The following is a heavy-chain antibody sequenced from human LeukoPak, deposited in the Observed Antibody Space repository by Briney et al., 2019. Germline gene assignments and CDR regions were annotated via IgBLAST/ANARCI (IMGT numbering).Heavy chain of an antibody. Sequence: GASVEVSCKASGYTFTRYYLHWVRQAPGQGLEWMGIINPSGGTTSYAQKFQGRVTMTRDTSTSTVYMELSSLRPEDTAVYYCARGHSKNDAFDIWGQGTMVTVSS. CDR2: INPSGGTT. V-gene: IGHV1-46*01. D-gene: IGHD6-13*01. CDR3: ARGHSKNDAFDI. J-gene: IGHJ3*02. CDR1: GYTFTRYY.